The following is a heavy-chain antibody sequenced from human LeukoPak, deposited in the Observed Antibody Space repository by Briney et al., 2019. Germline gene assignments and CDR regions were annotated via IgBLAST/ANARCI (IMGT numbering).Heavy chain of an antibody. CDR1: GGTFSSYA. CDR3: ARDHGGCSSTSCYTTGGAFDI. D-gene: IGHD2-2*02. V-gene: IGHV1-69*04. Sequence: ASVKVSCKASGGTFSSYANSWVRQAPGQGLEWMGRIIPILGIANYAQKFQGRVTITADKSTSTAYMELSSLRSEDTAVYYCARDHGGCSSTSCYTTGGAFDIWGQGTMVTVSS. CDR2: IIPILGIA. J-gene: IGHJ3*02.